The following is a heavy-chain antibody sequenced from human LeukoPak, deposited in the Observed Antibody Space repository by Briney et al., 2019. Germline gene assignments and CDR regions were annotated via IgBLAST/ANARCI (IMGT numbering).Heavy chain of an antibody. D-gene: IGHD3-10*01. CDR2: INPNSGGT. J-gene: IGHJ6*02. Sequence: ASVKVSCKASGYTFTGYYMHWVRQAPGQGLEWMGWINPNSGGTNYAQKFQGRVTMTRNTSISTAYMELSSLRSEDTAVYYCARGGGFTMVRGVIIPSYGMDVWGQGTTVTASS. CDR1: GYTFTGYY. CDR3: ARGGGFTMVRGVIIPSYGMDV. V-gene: IGHV1-2*02.